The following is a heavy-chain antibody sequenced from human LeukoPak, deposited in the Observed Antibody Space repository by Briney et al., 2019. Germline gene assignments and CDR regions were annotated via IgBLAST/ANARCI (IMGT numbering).Heavy chain of an antibody. CDR2: FYYTGST. CDR1: GGSIGSYY. J-gene: IGHJ3*02. V-gene: IGHV4-59*01. Sequence: PSETLSLTCTVSGGSIGSYYWSWIRQPPGKGLEWIGYFYYTGSTNYNPSLKSRVTISVDTSKNQFSLKLSSVTAADTAVYYCARGKTYYDISKDAFDIWGQGTMVTVSS. CDR3: ARGKTYYDISKDAFDI. D-gene: IGHD3-22*01.